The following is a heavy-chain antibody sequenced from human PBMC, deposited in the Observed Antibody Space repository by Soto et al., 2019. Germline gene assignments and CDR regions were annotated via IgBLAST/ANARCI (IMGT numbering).Heavy chain of an antibody. CDR1: GFSVRTNY. CDR3: ARAGVTPDFFDF. Sequence: EVQVVETGGGLIQPGWSLRLSCAASGFSVRTNYMSWVRQAPGKGLEWVSVFESGGSIYYADSVKGRFIISRDYAKNTVYLQMNSLRAEDTAVYYCARAGVTPDFFDFWGQGTLVTVSS. CDR2: FESGGSI. V-gene: IGHV3-53*02. D-gene: IGHD2-21*02. J-gene: IGHJ4*02.